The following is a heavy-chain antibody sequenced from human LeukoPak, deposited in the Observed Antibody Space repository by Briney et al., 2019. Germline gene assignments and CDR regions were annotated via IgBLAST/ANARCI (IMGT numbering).Heavy chain of an antibody. V-gene: IGHV4-4*07. J-gene: IGHJ4*02. D-gene: IGHD3-10*01. CDR2: IYTSGST. CDR3: ARSYGSGSYYNVVDY. Sequence: SETLSLTCTVSGGSISSYYWSWIRQPAGKGLEWIGRIYTSGSTNYNPSLKSRVTISVDTSKNQFSLKLSSVTAADTAVYYCARSYGSGSYYNVVDYWGQGTLVTVSS. CDR1: GGSISSYY.